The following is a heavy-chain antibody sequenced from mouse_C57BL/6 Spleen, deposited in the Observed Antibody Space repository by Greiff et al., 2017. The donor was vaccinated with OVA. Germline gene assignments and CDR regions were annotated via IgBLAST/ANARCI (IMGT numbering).Heavy chain of an antibody. D-gene: IGHD4-1*01. V-gene: IGHV14-1*01. CDR2: IDPEDGDT. CDR3: TTGLGRGYYAMDY. CDR1: GFNIKDYY. J-gene: IGHJ4*01. Sequence: VQLQQSGAELVRPGASVKLSCTASGFNIKDYYMHWVKQRPEQGLEWIGRIDPEDGDTEYAPKFQGKATMTADTSSNTAYLQLSSLTSEDTAVYYCTTGLGRGYYAMDYWGQGTSVTVSS.